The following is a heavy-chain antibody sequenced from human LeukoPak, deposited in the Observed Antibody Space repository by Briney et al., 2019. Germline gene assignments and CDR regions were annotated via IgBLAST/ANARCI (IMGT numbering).Heavy chain of an antibody. D-gene: IGHD3-22*01. J-gene: IGHJ5*02. CDR2: INPSGDST. CDR1: GYLFTTDH. V-gene: IGHV1-46*04. CDR3: ARGPVDSCDSSRSYEPRLFEP. Sequence: ASVKVSCKASGYLFTTDHIHWVRQAPGQGLEWMGIINPSGDSTTYAQKLQGRVTMTRDTSTSTVYMELSSLRSEDTAVYYCARGPVDSCDSSRSYEPRLFEPWGQGTLVTVSS.